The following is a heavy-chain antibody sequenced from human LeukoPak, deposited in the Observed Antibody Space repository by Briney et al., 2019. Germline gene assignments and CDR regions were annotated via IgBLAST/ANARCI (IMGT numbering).Heavy chain of an antibody. CDR1: GYTFTSYA. Sequence: VASAKVSCKASGYTFTSYAMHWVRQAPGQRLEWMGWINAGNGNTKYSQKFQGRVTITRDTSASTAYMELSSLRSEDTAVYYCARDLRPRCSSTSCYFYYWYFDLWGRGTLVTVSS. D-gene: IGHD2-2*01. CDR2: INAGNGNT. J-gene: IGHJ2*01. V-gene: IGHV1-3*01. CDR3: ARDLRPRCSSTSCYFYYWYFDL.